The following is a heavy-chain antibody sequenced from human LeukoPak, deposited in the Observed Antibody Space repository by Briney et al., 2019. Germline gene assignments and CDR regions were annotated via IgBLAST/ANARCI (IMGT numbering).Heavy chain of an antibody. CDR3: ARGNGGTHFDY. CDR1: GGSFSGHY. V-gene: IGHV4-34*01. D-gene: IGHD4-23*01. Sequence: SETLSLTCAVYGGSFSGHYWSWIRQPPGKGLEWIGEINHSGSTNYNPSLKSRVTISVDTSKNQFSLKLSSVTAADTAVYYCARGNGGTHFDYWGQGTLVTVSS. J-gene: IGHJ4*02. CDR2: INHSGST.